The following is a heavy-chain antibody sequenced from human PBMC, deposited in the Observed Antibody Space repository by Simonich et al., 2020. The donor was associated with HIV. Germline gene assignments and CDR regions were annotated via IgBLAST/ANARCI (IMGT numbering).Heavy chain of an antibody. CDR1: GGSFSGYN. J-gene: IGHJ4*02. Sequence: QVQLQQCVAGLLKPSETLSLTCAVNGGSFSGYNWSWNRQPPGKGLEWIGKINHSGSTNYNPSLKSRVTISVDTSKNQFSLKLSSVTAADTAVYYCARGFYQRLYYFDYWGQGTLVTVSS. V-gene: IGHV4-34*01. CDR3: ARGFYQRLYYFDY. D-gene: IGHD2-2*01. CDR2: INHSGST.